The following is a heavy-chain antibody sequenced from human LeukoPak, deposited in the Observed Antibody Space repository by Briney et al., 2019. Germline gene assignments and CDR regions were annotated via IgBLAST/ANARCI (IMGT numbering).Heavy chain of an antibody. CDR2: IYYSGST. D-gene: IGHD3-10*01. CDR3: ARWFGDI. V-gene: IGHV4-59*01. CDR1: GGSISSYY. Sequence: SETLSLTCTVSGGSISSYYWSWIRQAPGKGLEWIGYIYYSGSTNYNPSLKSRVTISVDTSKNQFSLKLSSVTAADTAVYYSARWFGDIWGQGTMVTVSS. J-gene: IGHJ3*02.